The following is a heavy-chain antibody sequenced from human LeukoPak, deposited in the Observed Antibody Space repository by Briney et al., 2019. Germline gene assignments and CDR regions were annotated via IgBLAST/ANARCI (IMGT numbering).Heavy chain of an antibody. CDR1: GGSISTSSYY. Sequence: PSETLSLTCTVSGGSISTSSYYWGWIRQPPGKGLEWIGSIYYSGSTYYNPSLKSRVTISVDMSKNQFSLKLSSVTAADTAVYYCARARSCSGGTCFRAFDIWGQGTMVTVSS. J-gene: IGHJ3*02. V-gene: IGHV4-39*07. CDR2: IYYSGST. CDR3: ARARSCSGGTCFRAFDI. D-gene: IGHD2-15*01.